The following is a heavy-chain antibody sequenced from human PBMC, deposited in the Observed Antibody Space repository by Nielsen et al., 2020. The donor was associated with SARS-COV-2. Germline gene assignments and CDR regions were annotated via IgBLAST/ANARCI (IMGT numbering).Heavy chain of an antibody. D-gene: IGHD5-12*01. CDR2: ISAYNGNT. V-gene: IGHV1-18*01. CDR3: ARYSGYDDYYYYYGMDV. Sequence: VRQAPGQGLEWMGWISAYNGNTNYAQKLQGRVTMTTDTSTSTAYMELRSLRSDDTAVYYCARYSGYDDYYYYYGMDVWGQGTTVTVSS. J-gene: IGHJ6*02.